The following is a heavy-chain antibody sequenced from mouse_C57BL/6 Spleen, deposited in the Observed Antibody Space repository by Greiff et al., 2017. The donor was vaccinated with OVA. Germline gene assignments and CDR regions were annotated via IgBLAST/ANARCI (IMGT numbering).Heavy chain of an antibody. V-gene: IGHV1-61*01. D-gene: IGHD3-2*02. CDR1: GYTFTSYW. CDR3: ARRGSSGALSAMDY. J-gene: IGHJ4*01. CDR2: IYPSDSET. Sequence: VKLQQPGAELVRPGSSVKLSCKASGYTFTSYWMDWVKQRPGQGLEWIGNIYPSDSETHYNQKFKDKATLTVDKSSSTAYMQLSSLTSEDSAVYYCARRGSSGALSAMDYWGQGTSVPVSS.